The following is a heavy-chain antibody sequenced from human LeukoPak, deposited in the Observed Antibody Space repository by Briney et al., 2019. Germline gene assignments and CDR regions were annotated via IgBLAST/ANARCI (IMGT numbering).Heavy chain of an antibody. J-gene: IGHJ4*02. CDR2: IRYDGSDK. CDR1: GFSINIYS. Sequence: PGGSLRLSCEASGFSINIYSMNWVRQAPGKGLEWVAFIRYDGSDKYYADSVKGRFAISRDNSKKTVYLQMNSLRTEDTAVYYCAREEGSDYWGQGTLVTVSS. V-gene: IGHV3-30*02. CDR3: AREEGSDY.